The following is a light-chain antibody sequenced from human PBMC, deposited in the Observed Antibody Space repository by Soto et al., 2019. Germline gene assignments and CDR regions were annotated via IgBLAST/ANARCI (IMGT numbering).Light chain of an antibody. CDR1: SSDIGAYNY. Sequence: QSVLTQPASVSGSPGQSIAISCTGTSSDIGAYNYVSWYQQHPGKAPKLMIYEVSNRPSGVSNRFSGSKSGNTASLTISGLQAEGEADYYCSSYRSSSSRVFGTGTKVTVL. CDR3: SSYRSSSSRV. V-gene: IGLV2-14*01. CDR2: EVS. J-gene: IGLJ1*01.